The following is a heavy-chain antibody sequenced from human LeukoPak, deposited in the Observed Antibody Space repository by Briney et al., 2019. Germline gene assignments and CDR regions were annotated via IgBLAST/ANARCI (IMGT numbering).Heavy chain of an antibody. J-gene: IGHJ4*02. Sequence: PVGSLRLSCAASGFTFSSYSMNWVRQAPGKGLEWVSYISSISGTINYSDSVKGRFTISTDNAKNSLYLQMNSLRAEDTAVYYCARDKVYAFDYWGQGTLVTVSS. CDR3: ARDKVYAFDY. CDR1: GFTFSSYS. V-gene: IGHV3-48*01. CDR2: ISSISGTI. D-gene: IGHD2/OR15-2a*01.